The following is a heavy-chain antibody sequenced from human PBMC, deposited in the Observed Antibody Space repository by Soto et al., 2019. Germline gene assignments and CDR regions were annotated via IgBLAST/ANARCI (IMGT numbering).Heavy chain of an antibody. CDR2: ISYDGSNK. V-gene: IGHV3-30-3*01. J-gene: IGHJ4*02. CDR3: ARGTSRLRRFDF. D-gene: IGHD2-2*01. CDR1: GFTFSSYA. Sequence: GGSLRLSCAASGFTFSSYAMHWVRQAPGKGLEWVAVISYDGSNKYYADSVKGRFTISRDNSKNTLYLQMNSLTGEDTAVYYCARGTSRLRRFDFWGQGTMVTVSS.